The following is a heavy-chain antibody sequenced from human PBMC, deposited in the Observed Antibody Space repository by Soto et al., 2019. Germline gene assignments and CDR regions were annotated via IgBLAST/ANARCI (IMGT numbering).Heavy chain of an antibody. J-gene: IGHJ6*02. CDR2: IRGFSPYT. D-gene: IGHD2-15*01. CDR1: GVTFRTYT. CDR3: ARDRGYDAHDFYYNAMDV. V-gene: IGHV3-21*01. Sequence: KPGGSLRLSCISSGVTFRTYTMNGVRQAPGKGLEWVSGIRGFSPYTFYAESVKGRFTISRDNAKNSLFLQMNSLRAEDTAVYYCARDRGYDAHDFYYNAMDVWGQGTTVTVSS.